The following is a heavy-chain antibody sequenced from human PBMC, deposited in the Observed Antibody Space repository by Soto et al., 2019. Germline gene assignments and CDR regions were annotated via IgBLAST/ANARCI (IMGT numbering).Heavy chain of an antibody. CDR3: ASSGSGSLTFDY. Sequence: QLQLQESGPGLVKPSETLSLTCTVSGGSISSSSYYWGWIRQPPGQGLEWIGSIYYSGSTYYNPSLKRRVTISVDTSKNQFSLKLSSVTAADTAVYYCASSGSGSLTFDYWGQGTLVTVSS. D-gene: IGHD1-26*01. V-gene: IGHV4-39*01. J-gene: IGHJ4*02. CDR1: GGSISSSSYY. CDR2: IYYSGST.